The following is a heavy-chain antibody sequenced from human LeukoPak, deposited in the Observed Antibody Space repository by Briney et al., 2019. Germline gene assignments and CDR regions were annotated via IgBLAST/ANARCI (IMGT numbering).Heavy chain of an antibody. Sequence: SETLSLTCTVSGGSISSSSYYWGWIRQPPGKGLEWIGSIYYSGSTCYNPSLKSRVTISVDTSKNQFSLKLSSVTAADTAVYHCARGRLDSAMVMVYWGQGTLVTVSS. V-gene: IGHV4-39*07. CDR3: ARGRLDSAMVMVY. CDR1: GGSISSSSYY. J-gene: IGHJ4*02. CDR2: IYYSGST. D-gene: IGHD5-18*01.